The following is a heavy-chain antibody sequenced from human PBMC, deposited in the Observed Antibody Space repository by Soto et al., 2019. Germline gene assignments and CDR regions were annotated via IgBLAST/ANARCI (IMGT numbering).Heavy chain of an antibody. CDR1: GCTFSNAW. Sequence: GGSLGLSCAASGCTFSNAWVSWVRQAPGKGLEWVGRIKSKTDGGTTDYAAPVKGRFTISRDDSKNTLYLQMNSLKTEDTAVYYCTAPRRYCSGGSCYSRWYYFDYWGQGTLVPVSS. J-gene: IGHJ4*02. CDR2: IKSKTDGGTT. V-gene: IGHV3-15*01. D-gene: IGHD2-15*01. CDR3: TAPRRYCSGGSCYSRWYYFDY.